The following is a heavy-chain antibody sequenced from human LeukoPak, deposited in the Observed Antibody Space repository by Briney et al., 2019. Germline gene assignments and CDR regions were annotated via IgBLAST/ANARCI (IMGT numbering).Heavy chain of an antibody. V-gene: IGHV3-23*01. CDR2: ISGNGGST. D-gene: IGHD2-2*03. CDR1: GFTFSSYA. J-gene: IGHJ4*02. Sequence: GSLRLSCAASGFTFSSYAMSWVRQAPGKGLEWVSSISGNGGSTYYADSVRGRFTISRDNSKNTLYLLVNSLRAEDTAIYYCAKGPGYCSSTSCYTYYHWGQGTLVTVSS. CDR3: AKGPGYCSSTSCYTYYH.